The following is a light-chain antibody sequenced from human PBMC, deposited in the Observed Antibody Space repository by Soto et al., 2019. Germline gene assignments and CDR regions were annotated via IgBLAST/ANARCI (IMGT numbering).Light chain of an antibody. Sequence: EIVLTQSPGTLSLSPGERATLSCRASQSVDDNYLAWYQQKPGQAPRLLIYGASPRATGIPDRFSGSGSGTDFTLTISRLEPQDFAVYSCQQYGASPFTFGQGTKLEIK. V-gene: IGKV3-20*01. CDR2: GAS. J-gene: IGKJ2*01. CDR3: QQYGASPFT. CDR1: QSVDDNY.